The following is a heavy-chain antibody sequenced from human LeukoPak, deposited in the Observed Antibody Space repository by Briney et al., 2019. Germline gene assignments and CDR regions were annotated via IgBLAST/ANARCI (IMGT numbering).Heavy chain of an antibody. J-gene: IGHJ6*03. CDR2: INWNSGTI. Sequence: PGGSLRLSCAASGFTFDDFAMHWVRQAPGKGLECVSGINWNSGTIAYAVSVKGRFTISRDDAKHSLYLQMNSLRADDTALYYCVKEGEMGQNYYGSGRYYYYMDVWGKGTMVTVSS. CDR1: GFTFDDFA. D-gene: IGHD3-10*01. CDR3: VKEGEMGQNYYGSGRYYYYMDV. V-gene: IGHV3-9*01.